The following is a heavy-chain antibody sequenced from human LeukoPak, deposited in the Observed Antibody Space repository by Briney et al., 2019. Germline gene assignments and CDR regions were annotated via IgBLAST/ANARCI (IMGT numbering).Heavy chain of an antibody. CDR1: GGTFSSYA. Sequence: SVKVSCKASGGTFSSYAISWVRQAPGQGLEWMGRIIPILGIANYAQKFQGRVTITADKSTSTAYMELSRLRSDDTAVYYCARGASSGSYSLYYGMDVWGQGTTVTVSS. V-gene: IGHV1-69*04. CDR2: IIPILGIA. J-gene: IGHJ6*02. D-gene: IGHD1-26*01. CDR3: ARGASSGSYSLYYGMDV.